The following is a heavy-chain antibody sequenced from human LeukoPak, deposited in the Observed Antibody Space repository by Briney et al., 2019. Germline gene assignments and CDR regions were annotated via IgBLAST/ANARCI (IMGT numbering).Heavy chain of an antibody. Sequence: TSETLSLTCTVSGGSISSYYWSWIRQPPGKGLGWMGYIYYSGSPNHNPSLKSRVTISVDTSKNQFSLKLSSVTAADTAVYYCARDGIWCGEFHWFDPWGQGTLVTVSS. D-gene: IGHD3-10*01. CDR3: ARDGIWCGEFHWFDP. CDR2: IYYSGSP. V-gene: IGHV4-59*12. J-gene: IGHJ5*02. CDR1: GGSISSYY.